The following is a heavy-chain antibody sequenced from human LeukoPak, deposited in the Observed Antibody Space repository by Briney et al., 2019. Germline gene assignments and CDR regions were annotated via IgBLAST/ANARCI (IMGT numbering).Heavy chain of an antibody. J-gene: IGHJ4*02. Sequence: GGSLRLPCAASGFSFSSYTMNWVRQAPGKGLEWVSVIYSGGSTYYADSVKGRFTISRDNSKNTLYLQMNSLRAEDTAVYYCARVTEVGATDYWGQGTLVTVSS. V-gene: IGHV3-53*01. D-gene: IGHD1-26*01. CDR2: IYSGGST. CDR3: ARVTEVGATDY. CDR1: GFSFSSYT.